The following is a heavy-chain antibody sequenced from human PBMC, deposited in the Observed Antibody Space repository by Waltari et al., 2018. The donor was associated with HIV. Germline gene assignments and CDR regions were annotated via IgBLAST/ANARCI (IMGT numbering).Heavy chain of an antibody. V-gene: IGHV3-21*01. Sequence: EVQLVESGGGLVKPGGSLRLSCAASGFTLSSYSMNWVRQAPGKRLKWVSSISSSSSYISYADSVKGRFTISRDNAKNSLYLQMNSLRAEDTAVYYCARVDYYHSTKSRYFDSWGQGTLVTVSS. D-gene: IGHD3-22*01. CDR3: ARVDYYHSTKSRYFDS. CDR2: ISSSSSYI. CDR1: GFTLSSYS. J-gene: IGHJ4*02.